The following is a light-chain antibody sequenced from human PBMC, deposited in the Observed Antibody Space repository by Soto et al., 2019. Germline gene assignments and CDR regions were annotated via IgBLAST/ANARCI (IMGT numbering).Light chain of an antibody. J-gene: IGLJ2*01. V-gene: IGLV2-23*01. CDR3: CSYAGSSTSVV. CDR2: EGS. Sequence: QSALTQPASVSGSPGQSITISCTGTSSDVGGYNLVSWYHHHPGKATKLMIYEGSKRPSGVSNRFSGSRSGNTASLTISGLQAEDEADYYCCSYAGSSTSVVFGGGTKLTVL. CDR1: SSDVGGYNL.